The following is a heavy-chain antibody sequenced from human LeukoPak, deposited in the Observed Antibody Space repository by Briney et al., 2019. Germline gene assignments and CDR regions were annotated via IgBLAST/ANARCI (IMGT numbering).Heavy chain of an antibody. CDR2: VYYSGST. CDR3: ASHNGGSLRGNFDP. J-gene: IGHJ5*02. Sequence: SETLSLTCTVSGGSISNYYWSWIRQPPGKGLEWIGYVYYSGSTNYNPSLKSRVTILVDTARNQYSLRLSSVTAADTAVYYCASHNGGSLRGNFDPWGQGTLVTVSS. CDR1: GGSISNYY. V-gene: IGHV4-59*01. D-gene: IGHD2-15*01.